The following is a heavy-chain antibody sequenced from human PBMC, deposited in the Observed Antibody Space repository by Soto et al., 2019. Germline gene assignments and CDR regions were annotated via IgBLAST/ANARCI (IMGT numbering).Heavy chain of an antibody. J-gene: IGHJ3*02. CDR3: ARAISPWSVGATGSRAFDI. CDR2: IIPIFGTA. CDR1: GGTFSSYA. Sequence: QVQLVQSGAEVKKPGSSVKVSCKASGGTFSSYAISWVRQAPGQGLEWMGGIIPIFGTANYAQKFQGRVTITADESTSTAYMELSSLRSEDTAVYYCARAISPWSVGATGSRAFDIWGQGTMVTVSS. D-gene: IGHD1-26*01. V-gene: IGHV1-69*01.